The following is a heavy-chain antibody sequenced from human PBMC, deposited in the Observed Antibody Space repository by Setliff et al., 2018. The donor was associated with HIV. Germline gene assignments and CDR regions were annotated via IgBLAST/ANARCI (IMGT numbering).Heavy chain of an antibody. CDR3: ARGVPEFWSGYFDN. Sequence: SETLSLTCAVYGGSFSGYYWSWIRQPPGKGLEWIGEINHSGNTNYNPSLKSRVTISVDTSKNQFTLNLNSVTAADTAVYYCARGVPEFWSGYFDNWGQGTLVTVSS. J-gene: IGHJ4*02. CDR1: GGSFSGYY. CDR2: INHSGNT. V-gene: IGHV4-34*01. D-gene: IGHD3-3*01.